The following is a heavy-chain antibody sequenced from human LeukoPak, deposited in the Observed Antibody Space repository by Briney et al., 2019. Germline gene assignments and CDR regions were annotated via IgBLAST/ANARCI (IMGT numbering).Heavy chain of an antibody. CDR1: GGTFSSYA. D-gene: IGHD6-13*01. Sequence: SVKVSCRASGGTFSSYAISWVRQAPGQGLEWMGGIIPIFGTANYAQKFQGRVTITADKSTSTAYMELSSLRSEDTAVYYCARDKDGSWYRLFDYWGQGTLVTVSS. CDR2: IIPIFGTA. CDR3: ARDKDGSWYRLFDY. V-gene: IGHV1-69*06. J-gene: IGHJ4*02.